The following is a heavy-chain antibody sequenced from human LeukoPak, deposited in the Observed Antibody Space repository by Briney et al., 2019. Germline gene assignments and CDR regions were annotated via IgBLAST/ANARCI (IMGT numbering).Heavy chain of an antibody. D-gene: IGHD1-1*01. CDR1: GYTFTGYY. V-gene: IGHV1-2*02. Sequence: GASVKVSCKASGYTFTGYYMHWVRQAPGQGPEWMGWINPNSGGTNYAQKFQGRVTMTRDTSISTAYMELSRLRSDDTAVYYCARDLADSRNDGSAFDIWGQGTMVTVSS. CDR2: INPNSGGT. CDR3: ARDLADSRNDGSAFDI. J-gene: IGHJ3*02.